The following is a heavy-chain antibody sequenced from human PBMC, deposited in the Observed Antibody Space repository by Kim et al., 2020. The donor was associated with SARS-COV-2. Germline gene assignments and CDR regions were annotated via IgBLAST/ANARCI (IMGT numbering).Heavy chain of an antibody. CDR3: ASVFPRSGAFDF. CDR1: GFTFSSYA. CDR2: ITANGVTT. V-gene: IGHV3-64*02. D-gene: IGHD6-19*01. J-gene: IGHJ4*02. Sequence: GGSLRLSCAGSGFTFSSYAMHWVRQAPGKGLECVSAITANGVTTFYADSVKGRFTISRDNSKNMVYLQMSSLRAEDTAVYYCASVFPRSGAFDFWGQGILVTVSS.